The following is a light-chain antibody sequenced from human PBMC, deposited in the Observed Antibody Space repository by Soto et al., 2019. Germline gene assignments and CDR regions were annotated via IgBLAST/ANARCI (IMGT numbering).Light chain of an antibody. Sequence: QSVLTQPPSASGTPGQRVTISCSGSTSNIGSNTVNWYQQLPGTAPKLLINSNNQRPSGVPDRFSGSKSGTSASLAISGLQSEDEADYYCAAWDDSLNGWVFGGRTKLTVL. CDR1: TSNIGSNT. CDR2: SNN. V-gene: IGLV1-44*01. J-gene: IGLJ3*02. CDR3: AAWDDSLNGWV.